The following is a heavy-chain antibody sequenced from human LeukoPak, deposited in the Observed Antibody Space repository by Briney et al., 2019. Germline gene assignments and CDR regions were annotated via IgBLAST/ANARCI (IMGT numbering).Heavy chain of an antibody. CDR1: GFTFSSYS. Sequence: SGGSLRLSCAASGFTFSSYSMNWVRQAPGKGLEWVSYISSSSSTIYYADSVKGRFTISRDNAKNSLYLQMNSLRAEDTAVYYCAREVVFGVVISYNWFDPWGQGTLVTVSS. J-gene: IGHJ5*02. V-gene: IGHV3-48*01. CDR3: AREVVFGVVISYNWFDP. CDR2: ISSSSSTI. D-gene: IGHD3-3*01.